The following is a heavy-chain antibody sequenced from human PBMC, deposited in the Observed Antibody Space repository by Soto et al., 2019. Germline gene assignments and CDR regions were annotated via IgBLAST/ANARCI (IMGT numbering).Heavy chain of an antibody. D-gene: IGHD2-15*01. V-gene: IGHV1-18*01. CDR2: INSFSGDT. CDR1: GYTFTHYG. J-gene: IGHJ2*01. Sequence: QVKLVQSGAEVKKPGASVKVSCKASGYTFTHYGITWVRQAPGQGLEWMGWINSFSGDTNYPQKLQGRLTMTTDTSTNTVYMELRNLRSDYTAVSYCARDLHSGGKYWYFDIWGRGTLVTVSS. CDR3: ARDLHSGGKYWYFDI.